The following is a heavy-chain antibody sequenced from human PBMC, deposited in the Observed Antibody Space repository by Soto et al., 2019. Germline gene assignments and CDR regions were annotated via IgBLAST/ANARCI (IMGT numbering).Heavy chain of an antibody. V-gene: IGHV4-4*07. D-gene: IGHD3-3*01. CDR3: ARGQRFSDWFDP. CDR1: GGSMSSYY. J-gene: IGHJ5*02. Sequence: SETLSLTCTVSGGSMSSYYWTWIRQPAGKGLEWIGRVYSSGGTHYNPSLKSRVTISIDTSKNQFSLRLLSVTDADTAVYFCARGQRFSDWFDPWGQGTWVTVSS. CDR2: VYSSGGT.